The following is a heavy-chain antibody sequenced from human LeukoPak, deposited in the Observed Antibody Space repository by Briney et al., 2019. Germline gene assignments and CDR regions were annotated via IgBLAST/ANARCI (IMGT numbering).Heavy chain of an antibody. J-gene: IGHJ4*02. CDR1: GYTFTGYY. CDR3: AKIVVAGTNYFDY. V-gene: IGHV1-2*04. Sequence: ASVKVSCKASGYTFTGYYMHWVRQAPGQGLEWMGWINPNSGGTNYAQKFQGWVTMTRDTSISTAYMELSRLRSDDTALYYCAKIVVAGTNYFDYWGQGTLVTVSS. D-gene: IGHD6-19*01. CDR2: INPNSGGT.